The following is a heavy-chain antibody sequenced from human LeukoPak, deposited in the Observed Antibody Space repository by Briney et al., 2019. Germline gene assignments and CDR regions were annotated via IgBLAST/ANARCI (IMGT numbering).Heavy chain of an antibody. V-gene: IGHV1-18*01. CDR2: ISPYNGNT. D-gene: IGHD2-15*01. Sequence: ATVNLSCKASGYTFTTYGISGVRQASGQGLEWMGWISPYNGNTNYAQKLQGRVTMTTDTSTSTAYMELRSLRSADTPVYYCARDRAVVVAATDYWGQGTLVTVSS. J-gene: IGHJ4*02. CDR1: GYTFTTYG. CDR3: ARDRAVVVAATDY.